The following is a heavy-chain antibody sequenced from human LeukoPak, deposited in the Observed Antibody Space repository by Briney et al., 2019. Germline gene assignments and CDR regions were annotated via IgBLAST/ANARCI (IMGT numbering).Heavy chain of an antibody. D-gene: IGHD5-18*01. Sequence: GGSLRLSCAASGFTFSSYAMSWVRQAPGKGLEWVAFIRYDGSNKYYADSVKGRFTISRDNSKNTLYLQMNSLRAEDTAVYYCAKDLRGYSLNWGQGTLVTVSS. J-gene: IGHJ4*02. CDR2: IRYDGSNK. CDR1: GFTFSSYA. V-gene: IGHV3-30*02. CDR3: AKDLRGYSLN.